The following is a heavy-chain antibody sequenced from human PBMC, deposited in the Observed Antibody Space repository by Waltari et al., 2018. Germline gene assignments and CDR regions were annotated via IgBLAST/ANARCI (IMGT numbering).Heavy chain of an antibody. CDR2: INHSGST. CDR1: GGSFSGYY. J-gene: IGHJ6*02. CDR3: ASRQGAARPDYYYGMDV. Sequence: QVQLQQWGAGLLKPSETLSLTCAVYGGSFSGYYWSWIRQPPGKGLEWIGEINHSGSTTYNPSLKSRVTISVDTSKNQFSLKLSSVTAADTAVYYCASRQGAARPDYYYGMDVWGQGTTVTVSS. V-gene: IGHV4-34*01. D-gene: IGHD6-6*01.